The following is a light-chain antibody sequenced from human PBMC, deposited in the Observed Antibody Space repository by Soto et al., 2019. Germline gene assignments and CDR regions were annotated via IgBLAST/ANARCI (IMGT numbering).Light chain of an antibody. V-gene: IGLV6-57*01. CDR1: SGSIASNY. Sequence: NFMLTQPHSVSESPGKTVTISCTRSSGSIASNYVQWYQQRPGSFPTTVIYEDNQRPSGVPDRFSGSIDSSSNSASLTISGLKTEDEADYYGQSYDSSNVVFGGGTKLTVL. CDR3: QSYDSSNVV. CDR2: EDN. J-gene: IGLJ2*01.